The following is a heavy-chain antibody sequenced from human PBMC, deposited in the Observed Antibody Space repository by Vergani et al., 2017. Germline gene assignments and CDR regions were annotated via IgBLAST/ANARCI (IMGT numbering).Heavy chain of an antibody. V-gene: IGHV2-70*01. CDR3: ARMLGGFYGFGEPYSLRGMDV. CDR1: GFSLSTSGMC. CDR2: IDWDDDK. J-gene: IGHJ6*02. Sequence: QVTLRESGPALVKPTQTLTLTCTFSGFSLSTSGMCVSWIRQPPGKALEWLALIDWDDDKYYSTSLKTRLTISKDTSKNQVVLTMTNMDPVDTATYYCARMLGGFYGFGEPYSLRGMDVWGQGTTVTVSS. D-gene: IGHD3-10*01.